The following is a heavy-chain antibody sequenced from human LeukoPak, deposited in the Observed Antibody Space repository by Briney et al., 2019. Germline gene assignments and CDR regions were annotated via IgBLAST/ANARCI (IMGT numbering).Heavy chain of an antibody. CDR3: ARLESNSYCSSTSCYYDYYYYMDV. CDR1: GGSISSYY. CDR2: IYTSGST. D-gene: IGHD2-2*01. J-gene: IGHJ6*03. V-gene: IGHV4-4*09. Sequence: PSETLSLTCTVSGGSISSYYWSWLRQPPGKGLEWGGYIYTSGSTHYTSSLKSRVTISVDTSKNQFSLKLSSVTAADTAVYYCARLESNSYCSSTSCYYDYYYYMDVWGKGTTVTVSS.